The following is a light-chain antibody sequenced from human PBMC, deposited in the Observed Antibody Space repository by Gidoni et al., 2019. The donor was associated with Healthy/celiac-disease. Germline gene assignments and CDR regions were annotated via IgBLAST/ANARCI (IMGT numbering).Light chain of an antibody. CDR3: QQYGSSPMCS. CDR1: QSVSSSY. Sequence: EIVLTQSTGTLSLSPGERATLSCRASQSVSSSYLAWYQQKPGQAPRLLIYGASSRATGIPDRFSGSGSWTDFTLTISRREPEDFAVYYCQQYGSSPMCSFGQGTKLEIK. V-gene: IGKV3-20*01. CDR2: GAS. J-gene: IGKJ2*04.